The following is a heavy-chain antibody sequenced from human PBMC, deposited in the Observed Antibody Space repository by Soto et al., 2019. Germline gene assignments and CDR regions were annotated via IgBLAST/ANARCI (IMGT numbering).Heavy chain of an antibody. D-gene: IGHD3-10*01. CDR2: IVVGSGNT. CDR3: AADRGMGILWFGKPDAFDI. J-gene: IGHJ3*02. V-gene: IGHV1-58*01. Sequence: ASVKVSCKASGFTFTSSAVQWVRQARGQRLEWIGWIVVGSGNTNYAQKFQERVTITRDMSTSTAYMELSSLRSEDTAVYYCAADRGMGILWFGKPDAFDIWGQGTMVTVSS. CDR1: GFTFTSSA.